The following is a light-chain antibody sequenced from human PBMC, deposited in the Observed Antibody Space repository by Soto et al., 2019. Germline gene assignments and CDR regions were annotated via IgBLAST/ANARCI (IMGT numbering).Light chain of an antibody. J-gene: IGLJ2*01. CDR2: DVS. V-gene: IGLV2-11*01. CDR1: SSDVGGYNY. CDR3: CSYAGSYTEV. Sequence: QSALTQPRSVSGSPGQSVTISCTGTSSDVGGYNYVSWYQQHPGKAPKLMIYDVSKRPSGVPDRVSGSKSGNTASLTISGLQAEDEADYYCCSYAGSYTEVFGGGTQLTVL.